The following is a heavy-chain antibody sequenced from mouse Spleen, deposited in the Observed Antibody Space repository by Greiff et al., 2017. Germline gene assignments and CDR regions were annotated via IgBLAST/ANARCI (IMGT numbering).Heavy chain of an antibody. CDR3: TITTGVGWCFDV. J-gene: IGHJ1*01. CDR2: IDPDNGGT. Sequence: VQLQQSGAELVRPGASVKLSCTASGFNIKDDYMHWVKQRPGQGLEWIGWIDPDNGGTKYASKFQGKATITADTSSNTAYLQLSSLTSEDTAVXYCTITTGVGWCFDVWSAGTTVPVSS. V-gene: IGHV14-4*01. CDR1: GFNIKDDY. D-gene: IGHD1-1*01.